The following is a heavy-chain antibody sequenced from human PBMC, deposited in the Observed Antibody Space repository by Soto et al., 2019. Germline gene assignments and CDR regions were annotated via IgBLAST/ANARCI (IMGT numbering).Heavy chain of an antibody. CDR3: AKDNTGWSGSPIDF. CDR1: GFTFENYA. V-gene: IGHV3-9*01. Sequence: GGSLRLSCAASGFTFENYAMHWLRQAPGKGLEWVSGISWESGIIGYADSVKGRFTISRDNAKNFLYLQMDSLRAEDTALYYCAKDNTGWSGSPIDFWGQGTLVTVSS. CDR2: ISWESGII. J-gene: IGHJ4*02. D-gene: IGHD6-19*01.